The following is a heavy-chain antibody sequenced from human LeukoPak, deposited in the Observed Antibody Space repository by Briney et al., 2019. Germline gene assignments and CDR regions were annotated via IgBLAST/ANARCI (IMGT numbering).Heavy chain of an antibody. Sequence: PGGSLRLSCAASGFTFSGYGMHWVRQAPGKGLEWVAVIWYDGSNKYYADSVKGRVTISRDNSNNTLYLQMNSLRAEDTAVYYCARGIPQTWVMLAYWGQGPLVTVPS. J-gene: IGHJ4*02. CDR1: GFTFSGYG. CDR2: IWYDGSNK. V-gene: IGHV3-33*01. CDR3: ARGIPQTWVMLAY. D-gene: IGHD2-21*01.